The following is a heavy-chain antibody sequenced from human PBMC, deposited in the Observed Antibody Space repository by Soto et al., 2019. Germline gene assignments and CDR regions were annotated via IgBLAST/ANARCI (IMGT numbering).Heavy chain of an antibody. J-gene: IGHJ4*02. D-gene: IGHD3-3*01. CDR2: ISGSDGKT. CDR1: GFSFASFA. Sequence: HPGGSLRLSCTTSGFSFASFAMTWVRQAPGKGLEWVSTISGSDGKTYYAYSVKGRFSISIDTSSNTLYLQMNSLRADDTAIYYCAKWSYLDXWGQGTRVTVSX. V-gene: IGHV3-23*01. CDR3: AKWSYLDX.